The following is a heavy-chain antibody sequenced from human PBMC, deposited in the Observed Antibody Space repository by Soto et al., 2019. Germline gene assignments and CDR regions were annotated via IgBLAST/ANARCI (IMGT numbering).Heavy chain of an antibody. CDR2: ISGRGFKK. CDR3: AKGITRSDP. V-gene: IGHV3-23*01. J-gene: IGHJ5*02. CDR1: CFIFENFG. Sequence: PGGSLRLSRAASCFIFENFGMRWVRQPAGKGLEWISSISGRGFKKYYADSVNGRFTISRDNSKNTLHLHMNSLRAEGTAVYYCAKGITRSDPWGQGTLVNVSS.